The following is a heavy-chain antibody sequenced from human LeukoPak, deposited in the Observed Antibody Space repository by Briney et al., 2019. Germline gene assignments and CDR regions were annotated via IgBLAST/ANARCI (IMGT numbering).Heavy chain of an antibody. D-gene: IGHD1-26*01. CDR2: ISAYNGNT. V-gene: IGHV1-18*01. CDR3: ARARVGGSYYRLDY. Sequence: ASVKVSCKPSGYTFTTYGISWVRQAPGQGLEWMGWISAYNGNTNYAQKLQGRVTMTTDTSTSTAYMELRSLRSDDTAVYYCARARVGGSYYRLDYWGQGTLVTVSS. CDR1: GYTFTTYG. J-gene: IGHJ4*02.